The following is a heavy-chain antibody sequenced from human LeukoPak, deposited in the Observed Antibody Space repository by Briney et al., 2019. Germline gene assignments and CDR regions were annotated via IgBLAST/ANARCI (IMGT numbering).Heavy chain of an antibody. CDR1: GFIFSSYS. CDR3: ARDQMARVGYSYLYDFDY. D-gene: IGHD5-24*01. J-gene: IGHJ4*02. CDR2: ITSSSSYI. Sequence: GGSLRLSCAASGFIFSSYSMNWVRQAPGKGLEWVSSITSSSSYIYYADSVKGRFTISRDNAKNSLYLQMNSLRAEDTAVYYCARDQMARVGYSYLYDFDYWGQGTLVTVSS. V-gene: IGHV3-21*01.